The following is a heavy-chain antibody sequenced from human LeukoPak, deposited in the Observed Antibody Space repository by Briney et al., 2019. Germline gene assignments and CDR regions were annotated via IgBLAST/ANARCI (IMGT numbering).Heavy chain of an antibody. Sequence: SETLSLTCTVSGGSISSYYWGWIRQPPGKGLEWIGYIYYSGSTKYNPSLTSRVTISVDTSKNQFSLKLSSVTAADTAVYYCASVKARNGIAARRDYYYYGLDVWGQGTTVTVSS. D-gene: IGHD6-6*01. CDR3: ASVKARNGIAARRDYYYYGLDV. CDR2: IYYSGST. CDR1: GGSISSYY. J-gene: IGHJ6*02. V-gene: IGHV4-59*08.